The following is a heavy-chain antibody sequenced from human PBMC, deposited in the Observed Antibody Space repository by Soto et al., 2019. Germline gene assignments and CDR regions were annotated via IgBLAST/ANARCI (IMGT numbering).Heavy chain of an antibody. CDR2: IHHSGST. Sequence: QVQLQESGPGLVKASQTLSLTCNVSGGSISSGGYYWTWIRQHPGKGLEWIGNIHHSGSTFYNPSLKSRVSISVDTSKIQFSLKLSSVTAADTAVYFCVRGVLSWGQGTLVTVSS. CDR1: GGSISSGGYY. J-gene: IGHJ1*01. V-gene: IGHV4-31*03. D-gene: IGHD3-10*01. CDR3: VRGVLS.